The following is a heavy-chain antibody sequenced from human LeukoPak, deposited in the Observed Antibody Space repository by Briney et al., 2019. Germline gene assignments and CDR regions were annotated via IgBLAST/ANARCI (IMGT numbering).Heavy chain of an antibody. D-gene: IGHD1-26*01. V-gene: IGHV1-18*01. CDR1: GYTFTTFA. CDR2: INPNSGGT. J-gene: IGHJ4*02. Sequence: EASVKVSCKTSGYTFTTFAINWVRQATGQGLEWMGWINPNSGGTNYAQKLQGRVTMTTDTSTSTAYMELRSLRSDDTAVYYCARDRGVGTTSLTHFDYWGQGTLVTVSS. CDR3: ARDRGVGTTSLTHFDY.